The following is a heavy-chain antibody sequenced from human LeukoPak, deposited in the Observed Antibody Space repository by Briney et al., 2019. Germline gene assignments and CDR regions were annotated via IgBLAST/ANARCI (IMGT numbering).Heavy chain of an antibody. CDR1: GGSISSSSYY. CDR2: IYYSGST. Sequence: PSETLSLTCTVSGGSISSSSYYWGWIRQPPGKGLEWIESIYYSGSTYYNPSLKSRVTISVDTSKNQFSLKLSSVTAADTAVYYCARVSGSSGSYRIYYYGMDVWGQGTTVTVSS. CDR3: ARVSGSSGSYRIYYYGMDV. V-gene: IGHV4-39*07. J-gene: IGHJ6*02. D-gene: IGHD1-26*01.